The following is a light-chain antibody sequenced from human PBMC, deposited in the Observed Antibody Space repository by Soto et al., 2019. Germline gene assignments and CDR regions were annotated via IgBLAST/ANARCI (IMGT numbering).Light chain of an antibody. CDR1: RDISNY. V-gene: IGKV1-33*01. CDR3: QQYMSYS. CDR2: DAS. J-gene: IGKJ1*01. Sequence: DIQMTQSPSSLSASVGDRVTITCQASRDISNYLNWYQQKPGKAPKLLIYDASNLESGVPSRFSGSGSGTEFTLTISSLQPDDFATYYCQQYMSYSFGQGTKVDIK.